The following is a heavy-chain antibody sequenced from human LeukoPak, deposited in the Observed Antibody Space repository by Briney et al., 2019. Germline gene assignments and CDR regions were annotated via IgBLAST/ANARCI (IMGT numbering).Heavy chain of an antibody. J-gene: IGHJ5*02. CDR3: ARASRDGYNRDWFDP. Sequence: SQTLSLTCTVSGGSISSGDYYWSWIRQPPGKGLEWIGYIYYSGSTYYNPSLKSRVTISVDTSKNQFSLKLSSVTAADTAVYYCARASRDGYNRDWFDPWGQGTLVTVSS. V-gene: IGHV4-30-4*08. CDR2: IYYSGST. CDR1: GGSISSGDYY. D-gene: IGHD5-24*01.